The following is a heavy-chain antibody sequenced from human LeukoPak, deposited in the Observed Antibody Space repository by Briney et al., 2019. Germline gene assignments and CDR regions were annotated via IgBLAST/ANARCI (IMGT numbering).Heavy chain of an antibody. CDR2: IKQDGSEK. Sequence: PGGSLRLSCAASGFTFSSYWMSWVRQAPGKGLEWVANIKQDGSEKYYVDSVKGRFTISRDNAKNSLYLQMNSLRAEDTAVYYCARDGVAAADNNWFDPWGQGTLVTVSS. D-gene: IGHD6-13*01. CDR1: GFTFSSYW. CDR3: ARDGVAAADNNWFDP. V-gene: IGHV3-7*01. J-gene: IGHJ5*02.